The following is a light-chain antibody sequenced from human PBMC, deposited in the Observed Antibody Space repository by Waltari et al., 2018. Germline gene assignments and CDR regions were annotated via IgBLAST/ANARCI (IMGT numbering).Light chain of an antibody. J-gene: IGKJ1*01. CDR3: QHYESLPVT. CDR2: HAS. Sequence: EIVLTPSPGTLSLSPGERATLSCSASQSISKYLAWYQQKPGQAPRLLIYHASSRAAGIPDRFSGSWSGTDFSLTISRLEPEDFAVYYCQHYESLPVTFGQGTKVEIK. V-gene: IGKV3-20*01. CDR1: QSISKY.